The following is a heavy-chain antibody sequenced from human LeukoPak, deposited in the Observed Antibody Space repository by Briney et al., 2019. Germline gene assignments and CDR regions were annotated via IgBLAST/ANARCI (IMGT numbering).Heavy chain of an antibody. J-gene: IGHJ4*02. Sequence: PGGSLRLSCAASGFTLSSSWMHWVRQVPGEGLVWVARMNEDGRRTDVAGSVRGRFTISRDIAKNSLDLQMNSLRDGDTAVYFCARNYDWGQGTLVTVSS. V-gene: IGHV3-74*01. CDR2: MNEDGRRT. D-gene: IGHD3-16*01. CDR3: ARNYD. CDR1: GFTLSSSW.